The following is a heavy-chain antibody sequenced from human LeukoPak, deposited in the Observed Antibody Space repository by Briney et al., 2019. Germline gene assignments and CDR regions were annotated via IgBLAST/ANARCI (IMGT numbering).Heavy chain of an antibody. CDR3: ARHAVVRGVIYNWFDP. Sequence: ASVKVSCKASGYTFTSYGISWVRQAPGQGLEWMGWISAYNGNTNYAQKLQGRVTMTTDTSTSTAYMELRSLRSDDTAVYYCARHAVVRGVIYNWFDPWGQGTLVTVSS. CDR1: GYTFTSYG. D-gene: IGHD3-10*01. V-gene: IGHV1-18*01. CDR2: ISAYNGNT. J-gene: IGHJ5*02.